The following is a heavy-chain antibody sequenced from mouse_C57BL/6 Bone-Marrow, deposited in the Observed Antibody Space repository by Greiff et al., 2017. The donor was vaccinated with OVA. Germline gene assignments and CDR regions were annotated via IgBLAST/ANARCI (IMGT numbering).Heavy chain of an antibody. CDR1: GFTFSSYA. V-gene: IGHV5-9-1*02. J-gene: IGHJ3*01. CDR2: ISSGGDYI. CDR3: TRDPYYSNYGWFAY. D-gene: IGHD2-5*01. Sequence: DVTLVESGEGLVKPGGSLKLSCAASGFTFSSYAMSWVRQTPEKRLEWVAYISSGGDYIYYADTVKGRFTISRDNARNTLYLQMSSLKSEDTAMYYWTRDPYYSNYGWFAYWGQGTLVTVSA.